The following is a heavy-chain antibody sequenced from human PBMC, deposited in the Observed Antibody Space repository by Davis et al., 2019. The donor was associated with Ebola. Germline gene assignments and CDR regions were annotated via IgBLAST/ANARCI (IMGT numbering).Heavy chain of an antibody. V-gene: IGHV3-7*03. CDR3: ARSNPFVGMDI. CDR1: GFTFSVYW. Sequence: GESLKISCTASGFTFSVYWMSWIRQAPGKGLEWVANIKPDGSEKYYVDSVRGRFTISRHHSNNTLYLQMNSLRPDDTAMYYCARSNPFVGMDIWGQGTTVIVSS. CDR2: IKPDGSEK. J-gene: IGHJ6*02.